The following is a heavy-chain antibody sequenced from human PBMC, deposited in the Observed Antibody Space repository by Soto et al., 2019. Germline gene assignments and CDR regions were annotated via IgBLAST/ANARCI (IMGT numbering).Heavy chain of an antibody. Sequence: SETLSLTCAVSGGSVSGAGYSWSWIRQPPGGGLDWIGYIYHSGTTYCNPSLKTRLTMSLDRSNNKFSLTLNSVTAADTALYFCARAQFYSGSGNYNNLMFDAWGKGTQVTVSS. CDR1: GGSVSGAGYS. J-gene: IGHJ5*02. CDR3: ARAQFYSGSGNYNNLMFDA. V-gene: IGHV4-30-2*01. D-gene: IGHD3-10*01. CDR2: IYHSGTT.